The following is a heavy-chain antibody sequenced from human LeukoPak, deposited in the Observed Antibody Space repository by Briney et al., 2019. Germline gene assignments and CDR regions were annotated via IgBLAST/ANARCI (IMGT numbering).Heavy chain of an antibody. D-gene: IGHD3-3*01. CDR3: ARAEESYYDFWSGYYPVYMDV. CDR2: ISYDGSNK. Sequence: GGSLRLSCAASGFTFSSYAMHWVRQAPGKGLEWVAVISYDGSNKYYADSVKGRFTISRDNSKNTLYLQMNSLRAEDTAVYYCARAEESYYDFWSGYYPVYMDVWGKGTTVTVSS. J-gene: IGHJ6*03. CDR1: GFTFSSYA. V-gene: IGHV3-30-3*01.